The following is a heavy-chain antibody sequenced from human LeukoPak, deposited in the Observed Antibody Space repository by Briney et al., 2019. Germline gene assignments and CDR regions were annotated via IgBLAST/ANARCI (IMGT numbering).Heavy chain of an antibody. CDR1: GW. CDR2: INHDGTGT. V-gene: IGHV3-74*01. CDR3: ASVFDS. Sequence: GGSLRLSCAASGWMHWVRQAPGKGLVWVSGINHDGTGTYYADSVKGRFTISRDNAKNTVYLQMNSLSAEDTAVYYCASVFDSWGQGFLVTVFS. J-gene: IGHJ4*02.